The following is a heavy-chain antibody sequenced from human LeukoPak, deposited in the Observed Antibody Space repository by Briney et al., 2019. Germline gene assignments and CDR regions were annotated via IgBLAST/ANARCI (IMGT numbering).Heavy chain of an antibody. J-gene: IGHJ4*02. CDR1: SGSITSSKYY. D-gene: IGHD6-19*01. CDR2: IYYSGST. Sequence: SETLSLTCTVSSGSITSSKYYWGWIRQHPGKGLEWIGYIYYSGSTYYNPSLKSRVTISVDTSKNQFSLKLSSVTAADTAVYYCARGSSGWYNYWGQGTLVTVSS. CDR3: ARGSSGWYNY. V-gene: IGHV4-31*03.